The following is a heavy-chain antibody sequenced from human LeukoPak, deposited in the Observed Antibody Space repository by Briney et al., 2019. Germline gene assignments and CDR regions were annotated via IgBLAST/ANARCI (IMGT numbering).Heavy chain of an antibody. CDR2: INHSGST. D-gene: IGHD5-18*01. J-gene: IGHJ6*03. Sequence: PSETLSLTCAVYGEPFNGYYWNWIRQSPGKGLEWIGEINHSGSTNYNPSLKSRVTISVDTSKNQFSLKLNSVTAADTAVYYCARTDGDTAMLSNYYYYYMDVWGKGTTVTVSS. CDR1: GEPFNGYY. V-gene: IGHV4-34*01. CDR3: ARTDGDTAMLSNYYYYYMDV.